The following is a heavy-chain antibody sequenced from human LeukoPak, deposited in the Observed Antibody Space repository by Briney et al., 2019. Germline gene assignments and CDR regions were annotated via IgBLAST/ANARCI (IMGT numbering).Heavy chain of an antibody. CDR1: GFTFSGFW. V-gene: IGHV3-7*01. J-gene: IGHJ4*02. D-gene: IGHD6-13*01. Sequence: GGSLRLSCAVSGFTFSGFWMSWVRQAPGKGLEWVANIKQDGSEKYYVDSVKGRLTISRDNAKNSLHLQMNSLRAEDTAMYYCAREGAAAAPYWGQGTLVTVSS. CDR3: AREGAAAAPY. CDR2: IKQDGSEK.